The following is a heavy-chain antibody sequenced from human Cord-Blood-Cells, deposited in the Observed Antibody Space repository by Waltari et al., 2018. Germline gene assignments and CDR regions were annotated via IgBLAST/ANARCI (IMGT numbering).Heavy chain of an antibody. CDR1: GFNFSSSW. V-gene: IGHV3-7*01. CDR2: IKQDGSEK. Sequence: EVQLVESGGGLVQPGGSLRLSCAASGFNFSSSWLRWVRQAPGKGLEWVANIKQDGSEKYYVDSVKGRFTISRDNAKNSLYLQMNSLRAEDTAVYYCARGADAFDIWGQGTMVTVSS. CDR3: ARGADAFDI. J-gene: IGHJ3*02.